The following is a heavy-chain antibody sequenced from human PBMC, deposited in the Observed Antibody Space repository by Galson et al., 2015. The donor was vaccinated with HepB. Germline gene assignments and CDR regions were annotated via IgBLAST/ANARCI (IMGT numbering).Heavy chain of an antibody. CDR3: ARHSYFDNSGYYSA. V-gene: IGHV3-23*01. CDR1: RFTFSSFA. D-gene: IGHD3-22*01. J-gene: IGHJ5*02. CDR2: IIGDGGRT. Sequence: SLRLSCAASRFTFSSFAMTWVRQAPGKGLEWVSSIIGDGGRTFYADSVKGRFSISRDNSNKTLYLQLTSLRAEDTALYFCARHSYFDNSGYYSAWGQGTLVTVSS.